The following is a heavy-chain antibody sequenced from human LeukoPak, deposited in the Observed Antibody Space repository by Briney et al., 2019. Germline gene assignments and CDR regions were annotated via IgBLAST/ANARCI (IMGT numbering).Heavy chain of an antibody. J-gene: IGHJ4*02. V-gene: IGHV6-1*01. CDR3: ARGAITGYSSSWYDY. Sequence: PSQTLSLTCAISGDSVSSNSAAWNWIRQSPSRGLEWLGRTYYRSKWYNDYAVSVKSRITINPDTSKNQFSLKLSSVTAADTAVYYCARGAITGYSSSWYDYWGQETLVTVSS. D-gene: IGHD6-13*01. CDR2: TYYRSKWYN. CDR1: GDSVSSNSAA.